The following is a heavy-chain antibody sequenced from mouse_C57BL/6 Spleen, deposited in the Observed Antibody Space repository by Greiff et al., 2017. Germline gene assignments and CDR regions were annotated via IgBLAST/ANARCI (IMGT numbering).Heavy chain of an antibody. Sequence: EVQLQQSGPELVKPGASVKISCKASGYTFTDYYMNWVKQSHGKSLEWIGDINPNNGGTSYNQKFKGKATLTVDKSSSTAYMELRSLTSEDSAVYYCARGEYYGSGAYWGQGTLVTVSA. J-gene: IGHJ3*01. CDR1: GYTFTDYY. D-gene: IGHD1-1*01. V-gene: IGHV1-26*01. CDR3: ARGEYYGSGAY. CDR2: INPNNGGT.